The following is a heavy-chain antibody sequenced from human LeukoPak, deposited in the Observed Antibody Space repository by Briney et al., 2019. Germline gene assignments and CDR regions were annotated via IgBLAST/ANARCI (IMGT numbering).Heavy chain of an antibody. Sequence: PSETLSLTCTVSGGSISSSSYYWGWIRQPPGKGLEWIGSIYYSGSTYYNPSLKSRVTISVDTSKNQFSLKLSSVTAADTAVYYCARGVVPAAIGLSPALPDRWGQGTLVIVSS. CDR2: IYYSGST. V-gene: IGHV4-39*07. CDR1: GGSISSSSYY. J-gene: IGHJ4*02. CDR3: ARGVVPAAIGLSPALPDR. D-gene: IGHD2-2*01.